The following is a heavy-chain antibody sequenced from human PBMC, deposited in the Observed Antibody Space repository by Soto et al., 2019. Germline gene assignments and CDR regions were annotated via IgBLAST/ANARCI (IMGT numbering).Heavy chain of an antibody. CDR1: GFTFSSYS. CDR2: ISSSSGYI. Sequence: EVQLVESGGGLVKPGGSLRLSCAASGFTFSSYSMNWVRQAPGKGLEWVSSISSSSGYIYYADSVKGRFTISRDNAKNSLYLPMNRPRAEDTAVYYRSRDGMAAIFPQGFEVWGQGKMVNVSS. D-gene: IGHD3-3*02. CDR3: SRDGMAAIFPQGFEV. V-gene: IGHV3-21*01. J-gene: IGHJ3*01.